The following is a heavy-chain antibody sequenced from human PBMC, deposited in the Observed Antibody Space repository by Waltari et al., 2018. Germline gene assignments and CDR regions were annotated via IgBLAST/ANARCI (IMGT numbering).Heavy chain of an antibody. CDR1: GGSISSGSYY. CDR2: IYTSGST. Sequence: QVQLQESGPGLVKPSQTLSLTCTVSGGSISSGSYYWSWIRQPAGKGLEWIGRIYTSGSTNYTPSLKRRVTISVDTSKNQFSLKLSSVTAADTAVYYCARDTYYYDSSGYYHSMDVWGQGTTVTVSS. J-gene: IGHJ6*02. V-gene: IGHV4-61*02. D-gene: IGHD3-22*01. CDR3: ARDTYYYDSSGYYHSMDV.